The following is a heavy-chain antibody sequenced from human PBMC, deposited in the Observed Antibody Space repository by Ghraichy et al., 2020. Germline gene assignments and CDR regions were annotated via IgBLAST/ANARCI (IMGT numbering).Heavy chain of an antibody. CDR3: ARDGERITDTLNWFDP. V-gene: IGHV3-21*01. J-gene: IGHJ5*02. CDR2: ISSSSSYI. Sequence: SCAASGFTFSSYSMNWVRQAPGKGLEWVSSISSSSSYIYYAASVKGRFTISRDNAKNSLYLQMNSLRAEDTAVYYCARDGERITDTLNWFDPWGQGTLVTVSS. D-gene: IGHD3-10*01. CDR1: GFTFSSYS.